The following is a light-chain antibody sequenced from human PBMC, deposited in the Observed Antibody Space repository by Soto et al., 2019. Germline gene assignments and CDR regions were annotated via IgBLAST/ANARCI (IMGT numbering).Light chain of an antibody. V-gene: IGKV3-15*01. J-gene: IGKJ4*01. CDR2: GAS. CDR3: QQYIDWPPLT. CDR1: QSVSSN. Sequence: ETVMTQSPATLSVSPGERATLSCRASQSVSSNLAWYQQRPGQAPRLLIYGASTRATGLPARFSGSGSGTELTLTISSLQSEDFAVYYCQQYIDWPPLTFGGGTKVEIK.